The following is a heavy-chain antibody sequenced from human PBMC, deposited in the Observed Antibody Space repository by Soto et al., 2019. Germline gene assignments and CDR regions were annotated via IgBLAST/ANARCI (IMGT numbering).Heavy chain of an antibody. CDR3: AKASTYEYVWGSCRYYCDY. Sequence: HPGGSLRLSCAASGFTFNIYAMSWVRQAPGKGLEWVSGISGSGDRKHYPDSVKGRFSISRDNSKNTIYLEMNSLRAEDTAVYYCAKASTYEYVWGSCRYYCDYGGQGALVTVSS. J-gene: IGHJ4*02. D-gene: IGHD3-16*02. CDR2: ISGSGDRK. V-gene: IGHV3-23*01. CDR1: GFTFNIYA.